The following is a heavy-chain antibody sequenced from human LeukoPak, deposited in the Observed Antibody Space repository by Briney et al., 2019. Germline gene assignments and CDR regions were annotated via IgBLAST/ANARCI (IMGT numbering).Heavy chain of an antibody. CDR3: AGGYCGGGSCRTFYFDY. V-gene: IGHV4-4*07. CDR1: GGSISSYY. D-gene: IGHD2-15*01. Sequence: PSETLSLTCTGSGGSISSYYWSWIRQPAGKGLEWIGRIYSSGSTNYNPSLKSRVTMSVDTFKNQFSLKLSSVTAADTAVYYCAGGYCGGGSCRTFYFDYWGQGALVTVSS. J-gene: IGHJ4*02. CDR2: IYSSGST.